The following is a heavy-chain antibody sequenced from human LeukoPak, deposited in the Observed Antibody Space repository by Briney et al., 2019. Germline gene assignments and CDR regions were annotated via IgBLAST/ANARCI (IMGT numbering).Heavy chain of an antibody. CDR1: GFTFSSYA. V-gene: IGHV3-23*01. D-gene: IGHD3-10*01. CDR3: AKGTSPYYYGSGSHYFDY. Sequence: HAGGSLRLSCAASGFTFSSYAMSWVRQAPEKGLEWVSAISGSGGSTYYADSVKGRFTISRDNSKNTLYLQMNSLRAEDTAVYYCAKGTSPYYYGSGSHYFDYWGQGTLVTVSS. J-gene: IGHJ4*02. CDR2: ISGSGGST.